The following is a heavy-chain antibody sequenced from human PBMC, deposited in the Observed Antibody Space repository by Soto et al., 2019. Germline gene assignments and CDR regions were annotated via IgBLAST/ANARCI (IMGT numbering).Heavy chain of an antibody. V-gene: IGHV4-59*01. CDR3: AREWASDI. CDR1: GGSISSYY. Sequence: QVQLQESGPGLVKPSETLSLTCTVSGGSISSYYWSWIRQPPGKGMEWIGYIYYSGSTNYNPSLKSRVPKSVDTSKNQSSLKLSSVTAADTAVYYCAREWASDIWGQGTMVTVSS. CDR2: IYYSGST. J-gene: IGHJ3*02.